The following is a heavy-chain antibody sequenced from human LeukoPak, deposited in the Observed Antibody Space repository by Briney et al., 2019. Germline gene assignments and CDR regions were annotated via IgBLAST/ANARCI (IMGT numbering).Heavy chain of an antibody. CDR3: ARGNDYVWGSYCPFDY. Sequence: GSSVKVSCKASGGTFSSYAISWVRQAPGQGLEWMGGIIPIFGTANYAQKFQGRVTITADESTSTAYMELSSLRSEDTAVYYCARGNDYVWGSYCPFDYWGQGTLVTVSS. J-gene: IGHJ4*02. CDR2: IIPIFGTA. V-gene: IGHV1-69*01. D-gene: IGHD3-16*01. CDR1: GGTFSSYA.